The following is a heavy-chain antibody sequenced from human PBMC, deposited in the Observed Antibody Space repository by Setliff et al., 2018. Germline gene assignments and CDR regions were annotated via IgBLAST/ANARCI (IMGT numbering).Heavy chain of an antibody. V-gene: IGHV4-34*01. D-gene: IGHD2-21*02. CDR2: INHSGST. CDR1: GGSFSTYY. Sequence: SETLSLTCAVYGGSFSTYYWIWIRQPPGKGLEWIGEINHSGSTYYNPSLESRVTISLDTSKNQLSLKLNSVTTADTAVYYCARGGLTAIDNWGQGKLVTVSS. J-gene: IGHJ4*02. CDR3: ARGGLTAIDN.